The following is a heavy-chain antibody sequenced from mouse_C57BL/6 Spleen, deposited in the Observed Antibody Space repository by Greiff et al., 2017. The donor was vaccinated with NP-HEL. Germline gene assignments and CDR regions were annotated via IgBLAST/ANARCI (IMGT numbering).Heavy chain of an antibody. CDR2: INYDGSST. Sequence: EVKLVESEGGLVQPGSSMKLSCTASGFTFSDYYMAWVRQVPEKGLEWVANINYDGSSTYYLDSLKGRFTISKDNAKNNLYLQMSSLKSEDTATYYWARDLHYYGSSYGYFDVWGTGTTVTVSS. V-gene: IGHV5-16*01. CDR1: GFTFSDYY. J-gene: IGHJ1*03. D-gene: IGHD1-1*01. CDR3: ARDLHYYGSSYGYFDV.